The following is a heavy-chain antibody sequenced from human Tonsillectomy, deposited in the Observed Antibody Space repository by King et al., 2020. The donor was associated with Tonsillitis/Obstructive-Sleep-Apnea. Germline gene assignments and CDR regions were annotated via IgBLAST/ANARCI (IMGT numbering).Heavy chain of an antibody. CDR2: IKSKTDGGTT. V-gene: IGHV3-15*01. J-gene: IGHJ4*02. D-gene: IGHD6-19*01. CDR1: GFTFRNAW. Sequence: VQLVESGGGLVKPGGSLRLSCAASGFTFRNAWMSWVRQAPGQGLEWVGRIKSKTDGGTTDYAAPVKGRLTISRDDSKNTLYLQMNSLKTEDTAVYYCTTDSGYSSGWYSYYMGYWGQGTLVTVSS. CDR3: TTDSGYSSGWYSYYMGY.